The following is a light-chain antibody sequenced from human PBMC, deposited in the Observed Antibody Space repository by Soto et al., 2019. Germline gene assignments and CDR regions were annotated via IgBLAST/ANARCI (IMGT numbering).Light chain of an antibody. V-gene: IGLV1-40*01. CDR3: QSYDRSLSAV. CDR1: SSNIGAGYD. Sequence: QSVLTQPPSVSGAPGQRVTISCTGSSSNIGAGYDVQWYQQSPGTAPKLLVYTNTNRPSGVPDRFSGSTSGTSASLAITGLRTEDEADYYCQSYDRSLSAVFGGGTQLTVL. J-gene: IGLJ2*01. CDR2: TNT.